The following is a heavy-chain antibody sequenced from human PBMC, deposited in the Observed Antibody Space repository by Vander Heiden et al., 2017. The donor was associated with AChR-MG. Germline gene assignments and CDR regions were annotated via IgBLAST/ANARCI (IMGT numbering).Heavy chain of an antibody. CDR2: IYPGDSDT. Sequence: EVQLVQPGAEVKKPGASLKISCKGSGYSFTSCWIGWVRQMPGKVLEWMGIIYPGDSDTRYSPSFQGQVTISADKFISDAYLQWSSLKASDTAMYYCASAYRGADPLLGYWGQGTLVTVSS. CDR3: ASAYRGADPLLGY. CDR1: GYSFTSCW. J-gene: IGHJ4*02. V-gene: IGHV5-51*01. D-gene: IGHD3-10*01.